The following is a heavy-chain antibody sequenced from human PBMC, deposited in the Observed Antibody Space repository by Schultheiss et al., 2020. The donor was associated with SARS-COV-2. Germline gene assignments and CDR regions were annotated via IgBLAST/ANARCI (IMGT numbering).Heavy chain of an antibody. Sequence: SVKVSCKASGGTFSTYAISWVRQAPGQGLEWMGGIIPIFGTANYAQKFQGRVTITADESTSTAYMELSSLRSDDTAVYYCAREGAAGTWATYGMDVWGQGTTVTVSS. D-gene: IGHD6-13*01. CDR3: AREGAAGTWATYGMDV. CDR2: IIPIFGTA. CDR1: GGTFSTYA. J-gene: IGHJ6*02. V-gene: IGHV1-69*13.